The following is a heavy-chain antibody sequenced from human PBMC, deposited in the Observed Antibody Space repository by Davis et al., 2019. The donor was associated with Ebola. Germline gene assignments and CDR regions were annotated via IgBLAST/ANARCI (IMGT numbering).Heavy chain of an antibody. CDR2: IWYDGSNK. Sequence: GESLKISCAASGFTFSSYGMHWVRQAPGKGLEWVAVIWYDGSNKYYADSVKGRFTISRDNSKNTLYLQMNSLRAEDTAVYYCARAPIYCSGGSCYWFDPWGQGTLVTVSS. J-gene: IGHJ5*02. D-gene: IGHD2-15*01. V-gene: IGHV3-33*01. CDR3: ARAPIYCSGGSCYWFDP. CDR1: GFTFSSYG.